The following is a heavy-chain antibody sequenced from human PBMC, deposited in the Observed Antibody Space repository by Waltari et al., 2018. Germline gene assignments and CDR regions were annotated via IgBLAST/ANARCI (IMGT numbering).Heavy chain of an antibody. CDR1: GGSISSYY. CDR2: IYYSGST. D-gene: IGHD4-17*01. J-gene: IGHJ3*02. CDR3: ASAVRDGRPFDI. V-gene: IGHV4-59*01. Sequence: QVQLQESGPGLVKPSETLSLTCTVSGGSISSYYWSWIRQPPGKGLEWIGYIYYSGSTSYNPSLKSRVTISVDTSKNQFSLKLSSVTAADTAVYYCASAVRDGRPFDIWGQGTMVTVSS.